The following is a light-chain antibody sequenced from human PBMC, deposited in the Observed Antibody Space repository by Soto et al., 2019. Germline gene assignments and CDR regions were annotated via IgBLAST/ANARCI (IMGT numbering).Light chain of an antibody. CDR3: AAWDDSLTGPV. CDR1: SSNIETNT. J-gene: IGLJ2*01. CDR2: SDN. V-gene: IGLV1-44*01. Sequence: QSVLTQSPSASGTPGQRVTISCSGSSSNIETNTVNWYQQLPGTAPKLLIHSDNQRPSGVPDRFSGSRSGTSASLAISGLQSEDESDYYCAAWDDSLTGPVFGGGTTLTVL.